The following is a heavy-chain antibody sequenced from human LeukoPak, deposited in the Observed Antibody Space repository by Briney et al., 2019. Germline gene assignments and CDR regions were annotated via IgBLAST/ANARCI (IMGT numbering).Heavy chain of an antibody. V-gene: IGHV6-1*01. CDR1: GDSVSTNSAA. J-gene: IGHJ4*02. Sequence: SQTLSLTCAISGDSVSTNSAAWNWIRQPPSRGLEWLGRTYYRSQQWYSDYAPSVKGRITINADTSQNQFSLHLNSVTPEDTAVYYCGRETDFGVVTNWGQGTLVTVSS. D-gene: IGHD3-3*01. CDR3: GRETDFGVVTN. CDR2: TYYRSQQWYS.